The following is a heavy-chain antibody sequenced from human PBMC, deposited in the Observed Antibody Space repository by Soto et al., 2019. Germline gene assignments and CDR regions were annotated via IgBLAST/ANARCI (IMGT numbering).Heavy chain of an antibody. D-gene: IGHD6-19*01. V-gene: IGHV5-51*01. J-gene: IGHJ4*02. CDR2: IYLSDSDT. CDR3: ARYSSGWPYYFDY. CDR1: RYSFTSHW. Sequence: GEHLNLACTASRYSFTSHWIALMRQMPGKGLEWMGIIYLSDSDTRYSPSFQGRVTISADKSISTAYLQWSSLKASDTAMYYCARYSSGWPYYFDYWGQGTLVTVAS.